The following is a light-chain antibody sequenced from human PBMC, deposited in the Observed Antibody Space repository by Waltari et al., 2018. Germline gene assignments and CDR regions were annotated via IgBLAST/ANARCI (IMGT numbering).Light chain of an antibody. CDR2: YDN. J-gene: IGLJ3*02. V-gene: IGLV3-21*04. CDR1: NIGTRS. CDR3: QVWDNYSDHWV. Sequence: SYVLTQPPSLSVAPGKTARITRGGSNIGTRSVHWCQQKAGRAPVVVCSYDNDRPSGIPERFSASNSGNMATLTISRVEAGDEADYYCQVWDNYSDHWVFGGGTKLTVL.